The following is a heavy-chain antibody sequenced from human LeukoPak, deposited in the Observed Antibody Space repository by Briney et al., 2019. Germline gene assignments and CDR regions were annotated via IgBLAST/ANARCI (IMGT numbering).Heavy chain of an antibody. Sequence: SETLSLTCTVSADSINNYYWSWIRQAPGKGLEWIGYVHYSGSTKYNPSLKSRVTISLDTTNNQFSLKLSSVTAADTAVYYCARSANGAYWGQGTLVTVSS. CDR3: ARSANGAY. D-gene: IGHD2-8*01. CDR1: ADSINNYY. V-gene: IGHV4-59*08. CDR2: VHYSGST. J-gene: IGHJ4*02.